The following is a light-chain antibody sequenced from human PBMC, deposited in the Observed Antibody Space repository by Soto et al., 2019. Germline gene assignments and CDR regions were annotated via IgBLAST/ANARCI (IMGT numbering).Light chain of an antibody. CDR2: EGS. CDR3: CSDAGSSTPQWV. J-gene: IGLJ3*02. CDR1: SSDVGSYNL. V-gene: IGLV2-23*01. Sequence: QSVLTQPASVSGSPGQSITISCTGTSSDVGSYNLVSWYQQHPGKAPKLMIYEGSKRPSGVANRFSGSKSGDTASLTISGLQAEDEADYYCCSDAGSSTPQWVFGGGTKLTVL.